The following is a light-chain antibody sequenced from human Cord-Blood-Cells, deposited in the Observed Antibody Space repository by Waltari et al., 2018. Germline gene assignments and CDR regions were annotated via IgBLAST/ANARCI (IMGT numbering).Light chain of an antibody. V-gene: IGLV2-23*01. CDR3: CSYAGSSTWV. Sequence: QSALTQPASVSGSPGPSITISSTGTSSDVGSYNLVSWYHQHPGKAPTLMIYEDRKRPSGVSNRFSGSKSGNTASLTISGLQAEDEADYYCCSYAGSSTWVFGGGTKLTVL. CDR2: EDR. CDR1: SSDVGSYNL. J-gene: IGLJ3*02.